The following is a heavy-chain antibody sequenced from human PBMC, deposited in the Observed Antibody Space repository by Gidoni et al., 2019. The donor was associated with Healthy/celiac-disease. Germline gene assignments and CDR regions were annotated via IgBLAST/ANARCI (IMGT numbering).Heavy chain of an antibody. CDR2: SIPSCGTA. D-gene: IGHD1-1*01. V-gene: IGHV1-69*01. CDR3: ASVVVQLERSYFDY. J-gene: IGHJ4*02. Sequence: QVQLVQSGAEVQKPGSSVQVSCKASGGTFSSYAISWVRQAPGHGLEWMGGSIPSCGTANDAQKCQGRVTITADESTSTAYMELSSLRSEDTAVYYCASVVVQLERSYFDYWGQGTLVTVSS. CDR1: GGTFSSYA.